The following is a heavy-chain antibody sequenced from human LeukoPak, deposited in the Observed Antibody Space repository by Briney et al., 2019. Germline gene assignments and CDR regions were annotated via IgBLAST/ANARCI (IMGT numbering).Heavy chain of an antibody. CDR2: LDYSGST. D-gene: IGHD4-17*01. J-gene: IGHJ4*02. Sequence: PSETLSLTCTVSGGSISSSGYYWGWIRQPPGKGLEWIGSLDYSGSTYYNPSLKSRVTVSADTSKNQLSLILSSVTAADTALYYCARLRKTTVTVGRGYFDYWGQGTLVTVSS. CDR1: GGSISSSGYY. V-gene: IGHV4-39*01. CDR3: ARLRKTTVTVGRGYFDY.